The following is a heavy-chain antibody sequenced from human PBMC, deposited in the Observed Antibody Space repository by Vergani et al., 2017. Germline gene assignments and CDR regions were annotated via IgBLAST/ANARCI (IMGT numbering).Heavy chain of an antibody. CDR2: IKQDGSED. D-gene: IGHD2-21*01. Sequence: EVLLVESGGDLVQPGGSLRLSCEASGFNFQIYWMGWVRQTAEKGLEWVANIKQDGSEDYYVDSVKGRFTITRDNAKKFIYLQMNSLIGDDTAVYYCAQDWYCTSYTNCRGGSWGQGTLVTVSS. CDR1: GFNFQIYW. CDR3: AQDWYCTSYTNCRGGS. J-gene: IGHJ5*02. V-gene: IGHV3-7*01.